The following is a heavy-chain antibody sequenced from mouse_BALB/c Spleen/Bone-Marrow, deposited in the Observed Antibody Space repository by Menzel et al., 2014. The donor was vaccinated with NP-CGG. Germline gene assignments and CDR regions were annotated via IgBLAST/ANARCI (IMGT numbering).Heavy chain of an antibody. CDR1: GLAFSAFG. Sequence: EVHLVESGGDLVQPGGSRKLSCAASGLAFSAFGMHWVRQAPERGLEWVAYIISGSNTIYYSDKVKGRFTISRDNPKNTLFLQMTSLRSEDTAMYYCARSRYDVGWFAYWGQGTLVTVSA. D-gene: IGHD2-14*01. J-gene: IGHJ3*01. V-gene: IGHV5-17*02. CDR3: ARSRYDVGWFAY. CDR2: IISGSNTI.